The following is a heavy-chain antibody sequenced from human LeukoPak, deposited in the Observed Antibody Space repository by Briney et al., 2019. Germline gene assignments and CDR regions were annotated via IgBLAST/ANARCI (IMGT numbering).Heavy chain of an antibody. CDR3: ARGGPKAGYCSGGSCSRALASGEDY. D-gene: IGHD2-15*01. CDR2: ISSSSSYI. J-gene: IGHJ4*02. V-gene: IGHV3-21*01. CDR1: GFTFSSYS. Sequence: GGSLRLSCAASGFTFSSYSMNWVRQAPGKGLEWVSSISSSSSYIYYADSVKGRFTISRDNAKNSLYLQMNSLRAEDTAVYYCARGGPKAGYCSGGSCSRALASGEDYWGQGTLVTVSS.